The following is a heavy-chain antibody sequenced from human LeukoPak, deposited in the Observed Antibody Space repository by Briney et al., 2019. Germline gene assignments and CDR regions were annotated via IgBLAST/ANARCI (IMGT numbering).Heavy chain of an antibody. CDR1: GFTFSSYA. CDR3: ATLRTQDRRSYYFMDV. J-gene: IGHJ6*03. V-gene: IGHV3-23*01. D-gene: IGHD3-10*01. CDR2: ISSSGGST. Sequence: SGGSLRLSCAASGFTFSSYAMSWVRQAPGKGLEWVSTISSSGGSTYYGDSVKGRFTISRADSRKTLSLQMHSLRAEDTAVYYCATLRTQDRRSYYFMDVWGKGTTVTVSS.